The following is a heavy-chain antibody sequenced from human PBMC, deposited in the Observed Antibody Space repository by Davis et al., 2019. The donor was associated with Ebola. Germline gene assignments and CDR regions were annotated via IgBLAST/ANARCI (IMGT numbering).Heavy chain of an antibody. CDR2: VSGSGTTT. Sequence: GESLKISCTASGFTFRTYAMNWVRQAPGKGLEWVSAVSGSGTTTSYADSMKGRFTISRDNSTNTLYLQMSSLRVEDTARYYCAKASWGPAARPLLDSWGQGTLVTVSS. J-gene: IGHJ4*02. V-gene: IGHV3-23*01. CDR1: GFTFRTYA. D-gene: IGHD2-2*02. CDR3: AKASWGPAARPLLDS.